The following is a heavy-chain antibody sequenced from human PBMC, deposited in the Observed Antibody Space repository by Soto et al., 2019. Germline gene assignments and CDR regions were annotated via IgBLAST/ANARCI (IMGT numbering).Heavy chain of an antibody. D-gene: IGHD3-3*01. Sequence: ASVKVSCKASGYTFTGYYIHRGRQAPGQRPAWMGWINPNSGGTNYAQKFQGWVTMTRDTSISTAYMELSRLRSDDTAVYYCARDRRSYDFWSGWRPNYYYYGMDVWGQGTTVTVSS. CDR1: GYTFTGYY. J-gene: IGHJ6*02. CDR3: ARDRRSYDFWSGWRPNYYYYGMDV. V-gene: IGHV1-2*04. CDR2: INPNSGGT.